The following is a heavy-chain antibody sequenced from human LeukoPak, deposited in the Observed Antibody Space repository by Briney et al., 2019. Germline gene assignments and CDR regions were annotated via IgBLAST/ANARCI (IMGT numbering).Heavy chain of an antibody. CDR1: GTPFTSYD. Sequence: GASLRVSSKALGTPFTSYDINWVGRAPGQGLGWMGWMNPNSGNTGYAQKFQGRVTITRNTSISTAYMELSSLRSEDTAVYYCARGPYATLPDYWGQGTLVTVSS. CDR2: MNPNSGNT. CDR3: ARGPYATLPDY. J-gene: IGHJ4*02. V-gene: IGHV1-8*01.